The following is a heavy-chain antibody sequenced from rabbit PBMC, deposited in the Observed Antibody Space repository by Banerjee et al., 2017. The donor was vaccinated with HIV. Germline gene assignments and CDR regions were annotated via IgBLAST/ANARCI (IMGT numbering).Heavy chain of an antibody. CDR1: GFSFSSSYW. J-gene: IGHJ4*01. D-gene: IGHD6-1*01. Sequence: QEQLEESGGDLVKPEGSLTLTCTASGFSFSSSYWICWVRQAPGKGLEWIACIYVGSSGSTWYASWVNGRFTISRSTSLNTVDLKMPSLTAADTATYFCARAGDDSNGYTYFDLWGPGTLVTVS. CDR3: ARAGDDSNGYTYFDL. CDR2: IYVGSSGST. V-gene: IGHV1S43*01.